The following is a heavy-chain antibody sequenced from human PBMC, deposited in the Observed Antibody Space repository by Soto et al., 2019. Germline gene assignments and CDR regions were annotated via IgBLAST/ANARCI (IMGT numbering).Heavy chain of an antibody. D-gene: IGHD3-10*01. CDR2: ISYDGSNK. Sequence: QVQLVESGGGVVQPGRSLRLSCAASGFTFSSYGMHWVRQAPGKRLEWVAVISYDGSNKYYADSVKGRFTISRDNSKNTLYLQMNSLRAEDTAVYYCAKDGGWGTGFDYWGPGTLVPVSA. J-gene: IGHJ4*02. V-gene: IGHV3-30*18. CDR3: AKDGGWGTGFDY. CDR1: GFTFSSYG.